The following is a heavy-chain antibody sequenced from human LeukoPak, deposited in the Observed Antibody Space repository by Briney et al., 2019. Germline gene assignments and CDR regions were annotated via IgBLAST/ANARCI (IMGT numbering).Heavy chain of an antibody. J-gene: IGHJ4*02. CDR3: ARDRSYSSSWHYFDY. Sequence: GGSLRLSCAASGFTFSSYSMNWVRQAPGKGLVWVSRINTDGSSTIYADSVKGRFTISRDNAKNTLYLQMNSLRAEDTAVYYCARDRSYSSSWHYFDYWGQGTLVTVSS. CDR2: INTDGSST. V-gene: IGHV3-74*01. D-gene: IGHD6-13*01. CDR1: GFTFSSYS.